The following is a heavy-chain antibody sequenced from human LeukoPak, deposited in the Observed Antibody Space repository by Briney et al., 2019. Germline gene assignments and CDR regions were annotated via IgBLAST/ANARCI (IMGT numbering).Heavy chain of an antibody. CDR3: ARGGGYSYGYPIDY. CDR2: ISSSSSTI. CDR1: GFTFSSYS. V-gene: IGHV3-48*01. Sequence: GGSLRLSCAASGFTFSSYSMNWVRQAPGKGLEWASYISSSSSTIYYADSVKARFTISRDNAKNSLYLQMNSLRAEDTAVYYCARGGGYSYGYPIDYWGQGTLVTVSS. J-gene: IGHJ4*02. D-gene: IGHD5-18*01.